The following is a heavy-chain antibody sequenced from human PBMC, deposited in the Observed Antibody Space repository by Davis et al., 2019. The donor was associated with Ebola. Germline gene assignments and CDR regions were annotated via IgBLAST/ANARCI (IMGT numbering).Heavy chain of an antibody. Sequence: GESLKISCAVAGFTFEDYAMHWVRQAPGKGLEWVSYIARGSETISYADSVKGRFTISRDNAKNSVYLQMNSLRDEDTAVYYCARDEHYAFDYWGQGTLVTVSS. V-gene: IGHV3-48*02. CDR1: GFTFEDYA. CDR2: IARGSETI. D-gene: IGHD4-17*01. CDR3: ARDEHYAFDY. J-gene: IGHJ4*02.